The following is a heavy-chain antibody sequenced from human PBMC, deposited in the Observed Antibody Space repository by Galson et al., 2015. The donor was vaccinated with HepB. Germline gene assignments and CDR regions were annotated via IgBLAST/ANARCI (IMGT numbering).Heavy chain of an antibody. CDR2: IYPGDSDT. CDR1: GYSFTSYW. V-gene: IGHV5-51*01. J-gene: IGHJ3*02. Sequence: QSGAEVTKPGESLKISCKGSGYSFTSYWIGWVRQMPGKGLEWMGIIYPGDSDTRYSPSFQGQVTISADKSISTAYLQWNSLKASDTAMYYCARPAHDSSGYYYRADAFDIWGQGTMVTVSS. D-gene: IGHD3-22*01. CDR3: ARPAHDSSGYYYRADAFDI.